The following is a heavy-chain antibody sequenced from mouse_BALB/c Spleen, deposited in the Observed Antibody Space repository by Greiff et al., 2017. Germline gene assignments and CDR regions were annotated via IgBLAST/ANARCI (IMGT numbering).Heavy chain of an antibody. J-gene: IGHJ4*01. CDR1: GFTFSDYY. CDR3: ARGDYYGRGNAMDY. CDR2: ISDGGSYT. V-gene: IGHV5-4*02. D-gene: IGHD1-2*01. Sequence: EVQRVESGGGLVKPGGSLKLSCAASGFTFSDYYMYWVRQTPEKRLEWVATISDGGSYTYYPDSVKGRFTISRDNAKNNLYLQMSSLKSEDTAMYYCARGDYYGRGNAMDYWGQGTSVTVSS.